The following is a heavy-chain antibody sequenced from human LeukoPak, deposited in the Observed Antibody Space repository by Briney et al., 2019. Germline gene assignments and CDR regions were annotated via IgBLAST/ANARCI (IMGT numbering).Heavy chain of an antibody. D-gene: IGHD5-18*01. J-gene: IGHJ6*02. CDR1: GFTFDDYT. V-gene: IGHV3-43*01. Sequence: GGSLRLSCAASGFTFDDYTMHWVRQAPGKGLEWFSLISWDGGSTYYADSVKGRFTISRDNSKNSLYLQMNSLRTEDTALYYCAKDKAAMALYYYYGMDVWGQGTTVTVSS. CDR3: AKDKAAMALYYYYGMDV. CDR2: ISWDGGST.